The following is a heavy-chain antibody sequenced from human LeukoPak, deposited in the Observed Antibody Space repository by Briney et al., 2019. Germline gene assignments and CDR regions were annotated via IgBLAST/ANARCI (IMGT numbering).Heavy chain of an antibody. CDR3: SREQYTFDGSGWFGMDV. J-gene: IGHJ6*02. D-gene: IGHD6-19*01. Sequence: PSETLSLTCSVSGGSLSTYYWTWTRQPPGKGLAWIGYIHQSGSTEFNPSLKSRVTMSLDTSRNQFSLKMTTVTAADTAVYYCSREQYTFDGSGWFGMDVWGQGTTVTVSS. CDR2: IHQSGST. V-gene: IGHV4-59*12. CDR1: GGSLSTYY.